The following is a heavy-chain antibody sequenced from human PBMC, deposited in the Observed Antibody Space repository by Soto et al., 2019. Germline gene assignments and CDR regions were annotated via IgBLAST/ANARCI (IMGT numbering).Heavy chain of an antibody. CDR3: AKAGYNWNDVADY. V-gene: IGHV3-23*01. CDR1: GFTFSSYA. Sequence: GGSLRLSCAASGFTFSSYAMSWVRQAPGKGLEWVSAISGSGASTYYADSVKGRFTISRDNSKNTLYLQMNSLRAEDTAVYYCAKAGYNWNDVADYWGQGTLVTVSS. D-gene: IGHD1-1*01. CDR2: ISGSGAST. J-gene: IGHJ4*02.